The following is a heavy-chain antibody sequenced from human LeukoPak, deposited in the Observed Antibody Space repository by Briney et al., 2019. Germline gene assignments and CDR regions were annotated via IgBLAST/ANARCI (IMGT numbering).Heavy chain of an antibody. CDR3: VKDKPPPLRNFGWGPFDP. J-gene: IGHJ5*02. V-gene: IGHV3-23*01. CDR1: GFTFSTSA. CDR2: IPGIGATT. D-gene: IGHD6-19*01. Sequence: HAGGSLRLTCTASGFTFSTSAMAWVRQAPGKGLEWVAAIPGIGATTFYSDSVKGRFIISRDNSQNKLYLQMSRLRVEDAAVYYCVKDKPPPLRNFGWGPFDPWGQGTLVTVSS.